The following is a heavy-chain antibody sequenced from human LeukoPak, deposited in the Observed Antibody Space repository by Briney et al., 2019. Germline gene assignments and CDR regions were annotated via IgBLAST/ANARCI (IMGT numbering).Heavy chain of an antibody. J-gene: IGHJ6*03. CDR3: AKSLLAIFGVAPNYMDV. D-gene: IGHD3-3*01. CDR1: GYTFTSYY. CDR2: INPSGGSA. Sequence: ASVKVSCKASGYTFTSYYMHWVRQAPGQGLEWMGIINPSGGSASYAQKFRGRVTMTRDTSTSTVYMELSSLRSEDTAVYYCAKSLLAIFGVAPNYMDVWGKGTTVTVSS. V-gene: IGHV1-46*03.